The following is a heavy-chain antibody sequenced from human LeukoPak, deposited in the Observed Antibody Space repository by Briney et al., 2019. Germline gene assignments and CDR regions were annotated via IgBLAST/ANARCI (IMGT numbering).Heavy chain of an antibody. CDR2: ISGSGGST. CDR1: GFTFSSYA. D-gene: IGHD3-22*01. V-gene: IGHV3-23*01. J-gene: IGHJ3*02. Sequence: GGSLRLSCAASGFTFSSYAMSWVRQAPGKGLEWVSAISGSGGSTYYADSVKGRFTISRDNSKNTLYLQMNSLRAEDTAVYYCAKSKRSYYDSSGYYYVDAFDIWGRGTMVTVSS. CDR3: AKSKRSYYDSSGYYYVDAFDI.